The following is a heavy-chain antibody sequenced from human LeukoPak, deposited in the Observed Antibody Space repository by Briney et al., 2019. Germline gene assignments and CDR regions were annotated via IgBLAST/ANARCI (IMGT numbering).Heavy chain of an antibody. Sequence: SETLSLTCTVSGGSISSYYWSWIRQPARKGLEWIGRIYTSGSTNYNPSLKSRVTMSVDTSKNQFSLKLSSVTAADTAVYYCARDGYYYDSSGDYYYYGMDVWGQGTTVTVS. CDR2: IYTSGST. CDR3: ARDGYYYDSSGDYYYYGMDV. V-gene: IGHV4-4*07. J-gene: IGHJ6*02. D-gene: IGHD3-22*01. CDR1: GGSISSYY.